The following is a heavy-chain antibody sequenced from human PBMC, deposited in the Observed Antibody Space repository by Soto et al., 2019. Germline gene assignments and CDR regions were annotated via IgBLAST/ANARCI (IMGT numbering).Heavy chain of an antibody. D-gene: IGHD2-2*01. Sequence: GASVKVSCKASGGTFSSYAISWARQAPGQGLEWMGGIIPIFGTANYAQKFQGRVTITADESTSTAYMELSSLRSEDTAVYYCARPRVYCISTSCSSFHYWGQGTLVTVSS. CDR3: ARPRVYCISTSCSSFHY. CDR2: IIPIFGTA. V-gene: IGHV1-69*13. J-gene: IGHJ4*02. CDR1: GGTFSSYA.